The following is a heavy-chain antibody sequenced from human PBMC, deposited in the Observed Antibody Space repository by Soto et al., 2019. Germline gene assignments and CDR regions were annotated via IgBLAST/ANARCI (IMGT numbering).Heavy chain of an antibody. D-gene: IGHD1-26*01. V-gene: IGHV5-10-1*01. J-gene: IGHJ6*02. CDR2: IDPSDSYT. CDR3: ARLAVGATRDYYYGMDV. Sequence: PGESLKISCKGSGYSFTSYWISWVRQMPGKGLEWMGRIDPSDSYTNYSPSFQGHVTISADKSISTAYLQWSSLKASDTAMYYCARLAVGATRDYYYGMDVWGQGTTVTVSS. CDR1: GYSFTSYW.